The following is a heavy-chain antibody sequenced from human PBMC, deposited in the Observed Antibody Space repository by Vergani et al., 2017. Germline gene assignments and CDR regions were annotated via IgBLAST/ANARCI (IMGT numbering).Heavy chain of an antibody. J-gene: IGHJ4*02. CDR1: GFTFDDYA. CDR2: INWNSDSI. CDR3: AKDLQPHTPTKYYFDY. Sequence: EVQLVESGGGLVQPGRSLRLSCAASGFTFDDYAMHWVRQAPGKGLEWVSGINWNSDSIAYADSVKGRFTISRDNSKNTLYLQMNSLRAEDTAVYYCAKDLQPHTPTKYYFDYWGQGTLVTVSS. V-gene: IGHV3-9*01. D-gene: IGHD4-11*01.